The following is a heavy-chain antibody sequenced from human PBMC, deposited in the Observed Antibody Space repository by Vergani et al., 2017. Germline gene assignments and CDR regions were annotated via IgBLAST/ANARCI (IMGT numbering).Heavy chain of an antibody. D-gene: IGHD2-15*01. V-gene: IGHV3-15*01. J-gene: IGHJ3*02. Sequence: VQLVESGGGVVQPGRSLRLSCAASGFTFSNAWMSWVRQAPGKGLEWVGRIKSKTDGGTTDYAAPVKGRFTISRDDSKNTLYLQMNSLKTEDTAVYYCTTDEVVVAAADAFDIWGQGTMVTVSS. CDR3: TTDEVVVAAADAFDI. CDR1: GFTFSNAW. CDR2: IKSKTDGGTT.